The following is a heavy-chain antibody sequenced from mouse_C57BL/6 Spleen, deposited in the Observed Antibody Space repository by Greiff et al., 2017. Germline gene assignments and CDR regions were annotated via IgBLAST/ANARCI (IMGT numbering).Heavy chain of an antibody. CDR2: INPYNGGT. V-gene: IGHV1-19*01. CDR1: GYTFTDYY. J-gene: IGHJ3*01. Sequence: EVKLQQSGPVLVKPGASVKMSCKASGYTFTDYYMNWVKQSHGKSLEWIGVINPYNGGTSYNQKFKGKATLTVDKSSSTAYMELNSLTSEDSAVYYCAAYSNYVGFAYWGQGTLVTVSA. CDR3: AAYSNYVGFAY. D-gene: IGHD2-5*01.